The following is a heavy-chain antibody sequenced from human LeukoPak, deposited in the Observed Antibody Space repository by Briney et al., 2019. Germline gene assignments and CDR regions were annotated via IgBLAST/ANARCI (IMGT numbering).Heavy chain of an antibody. D-gene: IGHD2-21*01. CDR1: GYTFTGCY. CDR2: INPNTGDT. V-gene: IGHV1-2*02. Sequence: ASVKVSCKASGYTFTGCYMHWVRQAPGQGLEWMGWINPNTGDTHYAQKFQGRVTLTRDTSITTVYMELSRLTSDDTAIFYCAVAPGDYWGQGTLVTVSS. CDR3: AVAPGDY. J-gene: IGHJ4*02.